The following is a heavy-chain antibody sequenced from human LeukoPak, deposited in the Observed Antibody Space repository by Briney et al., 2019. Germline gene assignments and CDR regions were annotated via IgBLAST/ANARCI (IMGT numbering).Heavy chain of an antibody. CDR2: IYSGGST. Sequence: GGSLRLSCAACGFTVSSNYMSWVRQDPGKGLEWVSVIYSGGSTYYADSVKGRFTISRDNSKNTLYLQMNSLRAEDTAVYYCARVDTAMALDYWGQGTLVTVSS. D-gene: IGHD5-18*01. CDR1: GFTVSSNY. J-gene: IGHJ4*02. V-gene: IGHV3-53*01. CDR3: ARVDTAMALDY.